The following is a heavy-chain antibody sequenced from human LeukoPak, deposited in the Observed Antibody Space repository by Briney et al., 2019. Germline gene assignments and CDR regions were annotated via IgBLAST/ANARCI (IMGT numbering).Heavy chain of an antibody. V-gene: IGHV4-30-4*08. CDR1: GGSISSGDYY. D-gene: IGHD3-22*01. J-gene: IGHJ4*02. CDR3: ARDPYYYDSSGGG. CDR2: IYYSGST. Sequence: PSQTLSLTCTVSGGSISSGDYYWSWLRQPPGKGLEWIGYIYYSGSTYYNPSLKSRVTISVDTSKNQFSLKLSSVTAADTAVYYCARDPYYYDSSGGGWGQGTLVTVSS.